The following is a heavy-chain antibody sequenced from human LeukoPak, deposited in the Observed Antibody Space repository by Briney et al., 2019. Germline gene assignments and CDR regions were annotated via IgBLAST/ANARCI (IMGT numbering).Heavy chain of an antibody. CDR1: GFTVSSNY. J-gene: IGHJ4*02. D-gene: IGHD2-21*02. CDR3: AKDPYCGGDCPPLY. CDR2: ISDSGGTT. V-gene: IGHV3-23*01. Sequence: GGSLRLSCAASGFTVSSNYMSWVRQAPGKGLEWVSIISDSGGTTYYADSVKGRFTISRDNSRNTLYLQMNSLRVEDTAVYYCAKDPYCGGDCPPLYWGQGTLVTVSS.